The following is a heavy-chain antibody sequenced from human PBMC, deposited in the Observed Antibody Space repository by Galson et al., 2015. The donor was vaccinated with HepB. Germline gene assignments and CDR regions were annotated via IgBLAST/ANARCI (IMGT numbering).Heavy chain of an antibody. CDR3: ARSVVVVAAPDYGMDV. J-gene: IGHJ6*02. CDR1: GYSFTSYW. Sequence: QSGAEVKKPGEALKISCKGSGYSFTSYWIGWVRQMPGKVLEWMGIIYPGDSDTRYSPSFQGQVTISADKSISTAYLQWSSLKASDTAMYYCARSVVVVAAPDYGMDVWGQGTTVTVSS. V-gene: IGHV5-51*01. CDR2: IYPGDSDT. D-gene: IGHD2-15*01.